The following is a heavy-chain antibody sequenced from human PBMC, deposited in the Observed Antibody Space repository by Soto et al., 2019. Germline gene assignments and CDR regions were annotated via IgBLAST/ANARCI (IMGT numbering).Heavy chain of an antibody. V-gene: IGHV1-18*01. Sequence: QVQLVLSGPEVQKPGASVKVSCKASGYTFTTYGISWVRQAPGQGLEWMGWISAHNGDTNFAQTFQGRVTMTRDTSTGTAYMELWSLRSDDTAVYYCARDFSSGWDTFDYWGQGTLVAVSS. CDR1: GYTFTTYG. J-gene: IGHJ4*02. CDR3: ARDFSSGWDTFDY. CDR2: ISAHNGDT. D-gene: IGHD6-19*01.